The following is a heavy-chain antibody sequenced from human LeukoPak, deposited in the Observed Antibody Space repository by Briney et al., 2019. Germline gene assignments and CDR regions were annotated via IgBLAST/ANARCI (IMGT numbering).Heavy chain of an antibody. J-gene: IGHJ4*02. CDR2: IYYSGST. V-gene: IGHV4-31*03. CDR1: GGSISSGGYY. CDR3: ARDNRTNWNYTGGYYFDY. Sequence: SQTLSLTCTVSGGSISSGGYYWSWIRQHPGKGLEWIVYIYYSGSTYYNPSLKSRVTISVDTSKNQFSLKLSSVTAADTAVYYCARDNRTNWNYTGGYYFDYWGQGTLVTVSS. D-gene: IGHD1-7*01.